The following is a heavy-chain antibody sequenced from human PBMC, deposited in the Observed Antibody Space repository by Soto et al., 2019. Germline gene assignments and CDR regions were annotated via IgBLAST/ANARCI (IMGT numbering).Heavy chain of an antibody. CDR1: EFNCISYG. CDR2: ISYDGSNK. CDR3: AKDLTIAAAGYFDY. V-gene: IGHV3-30*18. J-gene: IGHJ4*02. Sequence: TGGPLRHCYGASEFNCISYGVHWVRQAPGKGLEWVAVISYDGSNKYYADSVKGRFTISRDNSKNTLYLQMNSLRAEDTAVYYCAKDLTIAAAGYFDYWGQGTLVTLSS. D-gene: IGHD6-13*01.